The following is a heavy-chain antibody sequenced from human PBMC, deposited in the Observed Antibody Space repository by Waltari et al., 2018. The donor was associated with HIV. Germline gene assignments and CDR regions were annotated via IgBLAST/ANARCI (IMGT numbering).Heavy chain of an antibody. D-gene: IGHD3-22*01. J-gene: IGHJ3*02. Sequence: QLQLQESGPGLVKPSETLSLTCTVSGGSISSSSYYWGWIRQPPGKGLEWIGSIYYSGSTYYNPSLKSRVTISVDTSKNQFSLKLSSVTAADTAVYYCARLSNEGQRITMIVVVIHNREPTRAFDIWGQGTMVTVSS. CDR1: GGSISSSSYY. V-gene: IGHV4-39*01. CDR2: IYYSGST. CDR3: ARLSNEGQRITMIVVVIHNREPTRAFDI.